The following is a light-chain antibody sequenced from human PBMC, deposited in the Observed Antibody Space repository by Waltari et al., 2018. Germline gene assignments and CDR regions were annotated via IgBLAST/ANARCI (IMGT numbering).Light chain of an antibody. V-gene: IGLV2-18*02. CDR1: SSDVVSYNP. J-gene: IGLJ2*01. Sequence: QSALTPPPSVSGSPGQSVTIPCTGTSSDVVSYNPVSWYQQPPGTAPKPMIYEGSNLPSGVPDRVSGSKSGNTASLTISGLQAEDEADYYCSSYTSSSTLVFGGGTKLAVL. CDR2: EGS. CDR3: SSYTSSSTLV.